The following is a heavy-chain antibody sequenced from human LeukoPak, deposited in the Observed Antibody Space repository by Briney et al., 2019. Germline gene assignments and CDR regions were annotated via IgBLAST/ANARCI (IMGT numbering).Heavy chain of an antibody. D-gene: IGHD6-13*01. CDR1: GYTFTSYY. Sequence: AASVKVSCKASGYTFTSYYMHWVRQAPGQGLEWMGIISPSGGSTSYAQKFQGRVTMTRDTSTSTVYMELSSLRSEDTAVYYCARDLSFSSSWPNDAFDIWGQGTMVTVSS. J-gene: IGHJ3*02. V-gene: IGHV1-46*01. CDR2: ISPSGGST. CDR3: ARDLSFSSSWPNDAFDI.